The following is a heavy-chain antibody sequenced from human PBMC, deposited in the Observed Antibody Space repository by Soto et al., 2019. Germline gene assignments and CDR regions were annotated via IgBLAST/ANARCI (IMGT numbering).Heavy chain of an antibody. D-gene: IGHD2-15*01. CDR1: GYTFTAYF. V-gene: IGHV1-2*02. Sequence: GASVKVSCKASGYTFTAYFIHWVRQAPGQGLEWLGWINPNSGGTKYAEKFQGRLTMTGDTSINTAYMDLSSLKTDDTAVYYCAKERGSGGLRPPLDIWGQGTLVTVSS. CDR3: AKERGSGGLRPPLDI. J-gene: IGHJ4*02. CDR2: INPNSGGT.